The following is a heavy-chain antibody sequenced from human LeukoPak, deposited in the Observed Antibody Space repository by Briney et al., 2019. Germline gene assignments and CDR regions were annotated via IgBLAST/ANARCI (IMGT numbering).Heavy chain of an antibody. J-gene: IGHJ4*02. CDR1: GGSISSYY. CDR2: IYTSGST. V-gene: IGHV4-4*07. Sequence: SETLSLTCTVSGGSISSYYWSWIRQPAGKGLEWIGRIYTSGSTNYNPSLKSRVTMSLDTSKNQFSLKLTSVTTADTAIFYCARLRLLLDQLQYFAFDSWGQGSLVTVTS. D-gene: IGHD2/OR15-2a*01. CDR3: ARLRLLLDQLQYFAFDS.